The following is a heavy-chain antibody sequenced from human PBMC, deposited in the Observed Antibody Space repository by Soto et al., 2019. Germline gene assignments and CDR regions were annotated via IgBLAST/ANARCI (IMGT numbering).Heavy chain of an antibody. CDR2: MNPNSGNT. CDR3: ARGRYSSSWLLSYYYYGMDV. D-gene: IGHD6-13*01. CDR1: GYTFTSYD. Sequence: QVQLVQSGAEVKKPGASVKVSCKASGYTFTSYDINWVRQATGQGLEWMGWMNPNSGNTGYAQKCQGRVTMTRNTSISTAYMELSSLRSEDTAVYYCARGRYSSSWLLSYYYYGMDVWGQGTTVTVSS. V-gene: IGHV1-8*01. J-gene: IGHJ6*02.